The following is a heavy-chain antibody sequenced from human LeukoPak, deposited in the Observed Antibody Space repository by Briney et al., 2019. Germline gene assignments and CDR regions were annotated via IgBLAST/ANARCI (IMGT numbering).Heavy chain of an antibody. CDR2: ISSSGSTI. J-gene: IGHJ4*02. Sequence: GGSLRLSCAASGFTFSDSYMSWIRQAPGKGLEYISYISSSGSTIYYADSVRGRFTLSRDNAKNSLSLEMNSLRAEDTAVYYCARGKYSFDYWGQGTLVTVSS. CDR3: ARGKYSFDY. CDR1: GFTFSDSY. V-gene: IGHV3-11*01.